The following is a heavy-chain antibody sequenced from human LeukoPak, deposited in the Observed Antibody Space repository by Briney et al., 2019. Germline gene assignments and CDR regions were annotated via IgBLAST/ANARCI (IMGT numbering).Heavy chain of an antibody. CDR3: AKLRYSSGDIDY. CDR2: ISGSGGST. CDR1: GFTFSSYA. J-gene: IGHJ4*02. Sequence: GGSLRLSCAASGFTFSSYAMSWVRQAPGKGLEWVSAISGSGGSTYYADSAKGRFTISRDNSKNTLYLQMNSLRAEDTAVYYCAKLRYSSGDIDYWGQGTLVTVSS. V-gene: IGHV3-23*01. D-gene: IGHD6-19*01.